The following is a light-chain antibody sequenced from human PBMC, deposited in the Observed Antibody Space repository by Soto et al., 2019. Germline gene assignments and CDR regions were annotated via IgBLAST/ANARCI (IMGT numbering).Light chain of an antibody. V-gene: IGLV1-44*01. CDR1: SSKIGTSS. J-gene: IGLJ1*01. Sequence: QSVLTQPHSASGTPGQRVTISCSGSSSKIGTSSVHWFQQLPGTAPKLLISTTNQRPSGVPERFSGSKSGTSASLPISGLQSEDEADYYCAAWDDSLNGHVFGTGTKVTVL. CDR2: TTN. CDR3: AAWDDSLNGHV.